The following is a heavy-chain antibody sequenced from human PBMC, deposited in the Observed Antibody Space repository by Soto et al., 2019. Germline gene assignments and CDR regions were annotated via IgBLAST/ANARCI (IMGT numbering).Heavy chain of an antibody. CDR2: INPNSGGT. V-gene: IGHV1-2*02. D-gene: IGHD6-6*01. CDR1: GYTFTGYY. CDR3: ARVPMGSSFYYYYGMDV. Sequence: QVQLVQSGAEVKKPGASVKVSCKASGYTFTGYYMHWVRQAPGQGLEWMGWINPNSGGTNYAQKFQGRFTMTRDTSISTAYVELSRLRSDDTAVYYWARVPMGSSFYYYYGMDVWGQGTTVTVSS. J-gene: IGHJ6*02.